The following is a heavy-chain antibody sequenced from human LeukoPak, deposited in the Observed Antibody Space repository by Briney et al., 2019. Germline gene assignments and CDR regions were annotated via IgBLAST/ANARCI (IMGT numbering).Heavy chain of an antibody. J-gene: IGHJ4*02. CDR1: GFTFSSYS. V-gene: IGHV3-21*01. CDR3: AREGGIAVAGNHFDY. CDR2: ISSSSSYI. Sequence: PGGSLRLSCAASGFTFSSYSMNWVRQAPGKGLEWVSSISSSSSYIYYADSVKGRFTISRDNAKNSLYLQMNSLRAEDTAVYYCAREGGIAVAGNHFDYWGQGTLVTVSS. D-gene: IGHD6-19*01.